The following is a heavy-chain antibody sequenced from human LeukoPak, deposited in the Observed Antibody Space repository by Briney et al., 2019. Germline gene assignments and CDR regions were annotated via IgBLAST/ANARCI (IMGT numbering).Heavy chain of an antibody. CDR1: GGTFSSYA. CDR3: ARVEHGDYGDYNYYYYYMDV. Sequence: GASVKVSCKASGGTFSSYAISWVRQAPGQGLEWMGGIIPIFGTANYAQKFQGRVTITADESTSTAYMELSSLRSEDTAVYYCARVEHGDYGDYNYYYYYMDVWGKGTTVTISS. J-gene: IGHJ6*03. V-gene: IGHV1-69*13. D-gene: IGHD4-17*01. CDR2: IIPIFGTA.